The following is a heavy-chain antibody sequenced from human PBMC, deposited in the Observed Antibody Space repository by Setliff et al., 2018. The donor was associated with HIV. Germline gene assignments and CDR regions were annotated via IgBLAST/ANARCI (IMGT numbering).Heavy chain of an antibody. J-gene: IGHJ6*02. Sequence: GGSLRLSCAASGFIFSSYAMRWVRQAPGKGLEWVAVMSYDGNNKYYADSVKGRFTISRDNAKNSLYLQMNSLRAEDTAVYYCAREIVTLYTGGHYLYGIDVWGQGTAVTVSS. CDR2: MSYDGNNK. CDR1: GFIFSSYA. V-gene: IGHV3-30*07. D-gene: IGHD3-22*01. CDR3: AREIVTLYTGGHYLYGIDV.